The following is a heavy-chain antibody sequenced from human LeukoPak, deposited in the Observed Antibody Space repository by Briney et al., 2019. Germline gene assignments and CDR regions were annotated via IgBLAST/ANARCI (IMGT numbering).Heavy chain of an antibody. CDR3: ARDVASSGYYWD. V-gene: IGHV1-46*01. CDR1: GYTFTSNY. D-gene: IGHD3-22*01. Sequence: GASVKVSCKASGYTFTSNYIHWVRQAPGQGLEWMGIINPSGGSASYAQKFQGRVTMTRDTSTSTVYMEVSSLRSEDTAVYYCARDVASSGYYWDWGQGTLVTVSS. CDR2: INPSGGSA. J-gene: IGHJ4*02.